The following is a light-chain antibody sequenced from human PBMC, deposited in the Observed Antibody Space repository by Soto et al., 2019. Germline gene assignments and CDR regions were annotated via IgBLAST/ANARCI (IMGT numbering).Light chain of an antibody. CDR3: QQFNNYPQT. Sequence: AIQLTQSPSSLSASVGDRVTISCRPSQGISTALAWYQQIPGKAPKLLIYDASNLESGVPSRFSGSGSGTDFTLTISSLQPEDSATYYCQQFNNYPQTFGGGTKVEIK. J-gene: IGKJ4*01. CDR2: DAS. V-gene: IGKV1D-13*01. CDR1: QGISTA.